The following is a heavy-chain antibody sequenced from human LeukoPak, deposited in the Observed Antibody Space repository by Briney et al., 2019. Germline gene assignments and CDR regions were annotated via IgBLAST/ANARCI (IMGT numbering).Heavy chain of an antibody. CDR2: INHSGST. CDR1: GGSFSGYY. V-gene: IGHV4-34*01. CDR3: ARVGRVSVSIDY. D-gene: IGHD1-14*01. Sequence: SETLSLTCAVYGGSFSGYYWSWIRQPPGKGLEWIGEINHSGSTNYNPSLKSRVTISVDTSKNQFSLKLSSVTAADTAVYYCARVGRVSVSIDYWGQGTLVTVSS. J-gene: IGHJ4*02.